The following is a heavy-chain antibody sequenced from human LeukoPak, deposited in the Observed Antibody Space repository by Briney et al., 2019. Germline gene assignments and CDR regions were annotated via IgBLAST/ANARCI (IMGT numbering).Heavy chain of an antibody. CDR1: GYTFTSYY. V-gene: IGHV1-46*01. CDR2: INASGGST. D-gene: IGHD3-22*01. CDR3: ARGGAMIVVVSMMVGAFDI. Sequence: ASVKVSCKASGYTFTSYYMHWVRQAPGQGLEWMGIINASGGSTSYAQKFQGRVTMTRDTSTSTVYMELSSLRSEDTAVYYCARGGAMIVVVSMMVGAFDIWGQGTMVTVSS. J-gene: IGHJ3*02.